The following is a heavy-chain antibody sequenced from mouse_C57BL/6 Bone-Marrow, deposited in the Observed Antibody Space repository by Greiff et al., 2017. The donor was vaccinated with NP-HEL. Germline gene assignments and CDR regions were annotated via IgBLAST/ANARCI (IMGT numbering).Heavy chain of an antibody. Sequence: DVMLVESGGGLVKPGGSLKLSCAASGFTFSSYAMSWVRQTPDKRLEWVATISDGGSYTYYPDNVKGRFTISRDNAKNNLYLQMSHLKSEDTAMYYCAREGDYYGSSYPGDFDVWGTGTTVTVSS. CDR3: AREGDYYGSSYPGDFDV. J-gene: IGHJ1*03. CDR1: GFTFSSYA. CDR2: ISDGGSYT. V-gene: IGHV5-4*01. D-gene: IGHD1-1*01.